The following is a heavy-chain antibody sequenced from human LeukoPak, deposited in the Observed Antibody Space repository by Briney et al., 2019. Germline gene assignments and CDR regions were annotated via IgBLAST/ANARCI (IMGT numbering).Heavy chain of an antibody. D-gene: IGHD3-10*01. V-gene: IGHV4-59*01. CDR3: ARWEVRGVPDY. J-gene: IGHJ4*02. Sequence: SETLSLTCTVSGGSISSYYWSWIRQPPGKGLEWIGYIYYSGSTNYNPSLKSRVTISVDTSKNQFSLKLSSVTAADTAVYYCARWEVRGVPDYWGQGTLVTVSS. CDR1: GGSISSYY. CDR2: IYYSGST.